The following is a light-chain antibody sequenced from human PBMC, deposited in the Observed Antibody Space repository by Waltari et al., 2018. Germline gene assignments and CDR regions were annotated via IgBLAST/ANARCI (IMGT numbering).Light chain of an antibody. CDR3: QTGGHGTWV. J-gene: IGLJ3*02. Sequence: QLVLTQSPSASVSLGASVKPTCTLSSGHSSNVIAWLQQQPEKGPRYLMKVNSDGSHSKGDEIPDRFSGSSSGAERYLTISSLQSEDEADYYCQTGGHGTWVFGGGTKLTVL. CDR2: VNSDGSH. V-gene: IGLV4-69*01. CDR1: SGHSSNV.